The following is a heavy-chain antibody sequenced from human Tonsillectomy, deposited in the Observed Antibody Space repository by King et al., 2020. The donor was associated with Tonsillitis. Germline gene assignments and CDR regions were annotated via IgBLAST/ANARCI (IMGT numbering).Heavy chain of an antibody. CDR2: IFPGDSDT. CDR1: GYSFTGYW. D-gene: IGHD3-10*01. CDR3: ARPVGFGGFSSPYFDY. V-gene: IGHV5-51*01. J-gene: IGHJ4*02. Sequence: VQLVESGAEVKKPGESLKISCKGSGYSFTGYWIGWVRQMPGKGLEWMGTIFPGDSDTRYGPSFQGQVTISADKSISTAYLQWSSLKASDTALYYCARPVGFGGFSSPYFDYWGQGTLVTVSS.